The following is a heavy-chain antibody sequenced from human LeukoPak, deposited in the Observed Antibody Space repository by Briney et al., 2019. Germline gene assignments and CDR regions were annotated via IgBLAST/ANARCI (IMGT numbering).Heavy chain of an antibody. CDR1: GFTFSSYW. CDR3: ARIYDFWSGPIYYFDY. Sequence: GGSLRLSCAASGFTFSSYWMSWVRQAPGKGLEWVANIKQDGSEKYYVDSVKGRFTISRDNAKNSLYLQMNSLRAEDTAVYYCARIYDFWSGPIYYFDYWGQGTLVTVSS. J-gene: IGHJ4*02. D-gene: IGHD3-3*01. V-gene: IGHV3-7*01. CDR2: IKQDGSEK.